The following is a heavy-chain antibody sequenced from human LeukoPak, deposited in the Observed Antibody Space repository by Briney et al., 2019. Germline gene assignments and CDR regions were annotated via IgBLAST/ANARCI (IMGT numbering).Heavy chain of an antibody. J-gene: IGHJ4*02. D-gene: IGHD2-21*01. CDR2: IIPILGIA. V-gene: IGHV1-69*02. CDR1: GGTFSSYT. Sequence: GSSVKVSCKASGGTFSSYTISWVRQAPGQGLEWMGRIIPILGIANYAQKFQGRVTITAVKSTSTAYMELSSLRSEDTAVYYCARAIAYCGGDCYGRVGTFDYWGQETLVTVSS. CDR3: ARAIAYCGGDCYGRVGTFDY.